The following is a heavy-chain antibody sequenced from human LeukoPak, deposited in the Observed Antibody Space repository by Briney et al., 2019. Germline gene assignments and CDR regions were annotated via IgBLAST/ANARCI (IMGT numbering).Heavy chain of an antibody. CDR3: ARDFYGDYTYDY. CDR1: GFTFSSNW. V-gene: IGHV3-7*01. D-gene: IGHD4-17*01. Sequence: GGSLRLSCAASGFTFSSNWMSWVRQAPGKGLEWVANIKQDGSEKYYVDSVKGRFTISRDNAKNSLYLQMNSLRAEDTAVYYCARDFYGDYTYDYWGQGTLVTVSS. J-gene: IGHJ4*02. CDR2: IKQDGSEK.